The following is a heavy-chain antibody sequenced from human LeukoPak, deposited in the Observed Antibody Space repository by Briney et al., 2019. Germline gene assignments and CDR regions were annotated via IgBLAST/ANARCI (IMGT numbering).Heavy chain of an antibody. D-gene: IGHD5-18*01. V-gene: IGHV3-23*01. CDR1: GFTFSSYA. CDR2: ISRSGGST. Sequence: GGSLRLSCAASGFTFSSYAMSWVRQAPGKGLEWVSTISRSGGSTYYADSVKGRFTISRDNSKNTLYLQMNSLRAEDTAVYYCAKDSRSYIVMVTEPRKNLIDYWGQGTLVTVSS. J-gene: IGHJ4*02. CDR3: AKDSRSYIVMVTEPRKNLIDY.